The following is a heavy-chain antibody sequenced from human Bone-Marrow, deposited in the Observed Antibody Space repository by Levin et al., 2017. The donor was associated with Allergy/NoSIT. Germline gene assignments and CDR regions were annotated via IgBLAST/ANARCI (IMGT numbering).Heavy chain of an antibody. CDR2: INHSGST. V-gene: IGHV4-34*01. Sequence: SQTLSLTCAVYGGSFSGYYWSWIRQPPGKGLEWIGEINHSGSTNYNPSLKSRVTISVDTSKNQFSLKLSSVTAADTAVYYCARETYYYDSSGPYWGQGTLVTVSS. CDR1: GGSFSGYY. J-gene: IGHJ4*02. D-gene: IGHD3-22*01. CDR3: ARETYYYDSSGPY.